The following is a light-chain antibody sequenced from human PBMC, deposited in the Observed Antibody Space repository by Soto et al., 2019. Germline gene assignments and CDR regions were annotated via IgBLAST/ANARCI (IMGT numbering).Light chain of an antibody. CDR3: QQYGISPQT. J-gene: IGKJ1*01. V-gene: IGKV3-20*01. Sequence: AQSXANLSVCKEEXXXXXXXASQRISSNLAWYQHKXGQAPRVLIYGASXRANGIADRFSGSGSGTDFTLTISRLETEDFAVYYCQQYGISPQTFGQGTKVDIK. CDR2: GAS. CDR1: QRISSN.